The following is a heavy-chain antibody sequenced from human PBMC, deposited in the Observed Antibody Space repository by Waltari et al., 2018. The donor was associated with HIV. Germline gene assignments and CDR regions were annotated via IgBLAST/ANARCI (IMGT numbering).Heavy chain of an antibody. Sequence: QPQLQESGPGLVRPSETLSLTCNVSGGSFKSTSSYCGWFRQPPGKGLEWIGSLYYSGSGTTYYNPSLKSRVTISVEKSKNYLSLRLNSVTAADSAIYYCARVGMASTVTPRYYGMDVWGQGTAVTVS. J-gene: IGHJ6*02. V-gene: IGHV4-39*07. CDR2: LYYSGSGTT. D-gene: IGHD4-17*01. CDR3: ARVGMASTVTPRYYGMDV. CDR1: GGSFKSTSSY.